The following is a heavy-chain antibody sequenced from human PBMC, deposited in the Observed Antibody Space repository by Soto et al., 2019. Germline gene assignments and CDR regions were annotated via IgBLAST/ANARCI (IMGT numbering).Heavy chain of an antibody. Sequence: SETLSLTCAVYGGSFSGYYWSWIRQPPGKGLEWIGEINHSGSTNYNPSLKSRVTISVDTSKNQFSLKLSSVTAADTAVYYCARGFLETSTVLSSYYYYYYMDVWGKGTRSPSP. CDR1: GGSFSGYY. D-gene: IGHD3-3*01. CDR3: ARGFLETSTVLSSYYYYYYMDV. CDR2: INHSGST. J-gene: IGHJ6*03. V-gene: IGHV4-34*01.